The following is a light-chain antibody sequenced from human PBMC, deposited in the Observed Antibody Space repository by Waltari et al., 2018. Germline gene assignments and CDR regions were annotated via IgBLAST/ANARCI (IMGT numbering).Light chain of an antibody. V-gene: IGLV4-69*01. CDR2: VNMDGSH. Sequence: LVLTQSPSASASLGASVKLTCTLSSGYSSNVIAWLQQQPGKGPGYLMKVNMDGSHRKGDDVPDRFSASKSGTECQLTISSLQSEDEADYFCQTGGHGTWVFGGGTKLTVL. CDR3: QTGGHGTWV. J-gene: IGLJ3*02. CDR1: SGYSSNV.